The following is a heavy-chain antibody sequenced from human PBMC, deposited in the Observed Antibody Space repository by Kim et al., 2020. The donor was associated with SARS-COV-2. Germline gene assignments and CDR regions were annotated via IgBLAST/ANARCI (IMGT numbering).Heavy chain of an antibody. CDR1: GFTFSSYW. V-gene: IGHV3-74*01. Sequence: GGSLRLSCAASGFTFSSYWMHWVRQAPGKGLVWVSRINSDGSSTSYADSVKGRFTISRDNAKNTLYLQMNSLRAEDTAVYYCARGERGYSGYSGYWGQGTLVTVSP. CDR2: INSDGSST. D-gene: IGHD5-12*01. J-gene: IGHJ4*02. CDR3: ARGERGYSGYSGY.